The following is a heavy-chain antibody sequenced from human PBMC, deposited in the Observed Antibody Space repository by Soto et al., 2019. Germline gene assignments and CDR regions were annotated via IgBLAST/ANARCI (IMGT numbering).Heavy chain of an antibody. J-gene: IGHJ4*02. Sequence: EVQLVESGGGLVQPGGSLRLSCAASGFTFSSYEMNWVRQAPGKGLEWVSYISSSGSTIYYADSVKGRFTISRDNAKNSLYLQMNSLRAEDTPVYYCARVQRVGATFPGLDYWGQGTLVTVSS. CDR3: ARVQRVGATFPGLDY. V-gene: IGHV3-48*03. CDR2: ISSSGSTI. D-gene: IGHD1-26*01. CDR1: GFTFSSYE.